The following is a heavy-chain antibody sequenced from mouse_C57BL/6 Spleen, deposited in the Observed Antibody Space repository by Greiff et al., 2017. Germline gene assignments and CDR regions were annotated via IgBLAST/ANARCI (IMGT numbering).Heavy chain of an antibody. CDR1: GYTFTSYW. CDR2: IYPGSGST. D-gene: IGHD1-1*01. Sequence: QVQLQQPGAELVKPGASVKMSCKASGYTFTSYWITWVKQRPGQGLEWIGDIYPGSGSTNYNEKFKSKATLTVDTSSSTAYMQLSSLTSEDSAVYYCARCRDYYGSSQYFDYWGQGTTLTVSS. V-gene: IGHV1-55*01. CDR3: ARCRDYYGSSQYFDY. J-gene: IGHJ2*01.